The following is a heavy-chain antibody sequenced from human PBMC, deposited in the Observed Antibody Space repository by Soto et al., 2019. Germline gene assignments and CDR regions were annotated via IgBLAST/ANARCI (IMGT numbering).Heavy chain of an antibody. D-gene: IGHD3-10*01. V-gene: IGHV4-59*08. J-gene: IGHJ6*03. CDR2: IYYSGST. CDR3: ARQIIQYYYGSGMVWYMDV. CDR1: GGSISSYY. Sequence: SETLSLTCTVSGGSISSYYWSWIRQPPGKGLEWIGYIYYSGSTNYNPSLKSRVTISVDTSKNQFSLKLSSVTAADTAVYYCARQIIQYYYGSGMVWYMDVWGKGTTVTVSS.